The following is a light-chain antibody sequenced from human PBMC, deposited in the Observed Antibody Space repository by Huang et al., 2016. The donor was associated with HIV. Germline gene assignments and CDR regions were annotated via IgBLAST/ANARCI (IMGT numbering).Light chain of an antibody. V-gene: IGKV1-5*01. CDR1: RSISYW. CDR2: DAS. J-gene: IGKJ1*01. Sequence: DIQMTQSPSTLSASVGDRVTITCRASRSISYWLAWYQQRPGKAPKVLIYDASSLESGVPSRFTASGSWTEFTLTISSLQPDDFATYYCQQYNTFPWTFGQGTKVEIK. CDR3: QQYNTFPWT.